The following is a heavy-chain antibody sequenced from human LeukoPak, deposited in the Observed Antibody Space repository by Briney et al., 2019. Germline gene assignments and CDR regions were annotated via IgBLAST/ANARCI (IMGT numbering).Heavy chain of an antibody. J-gene: IGHJ3*02. Sequence: PGGSLRLSCAASGFTFDDYAMHWVRQAPGKGLEWVSGISWNSGSIGYADSVKGRFTISRNNAKNSLYLQMNSLRAEDTAVYYCAKGWLVRELGAFDIWGQGTMVTVSS. V-gene: IGHV3-9*01. CDR2: ISWNSGSI. CDR3: AKGWLVRELGAFDI. D-gene: IGHD6-19*01. CDR1: GFTFDDYA.